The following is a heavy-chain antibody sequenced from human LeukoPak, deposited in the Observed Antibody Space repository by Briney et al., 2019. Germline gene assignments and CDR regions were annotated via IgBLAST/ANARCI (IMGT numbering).Heavy chain of an antibody. D-gene: IGHD1-26*01. V-gene: IGHV4-39*01. CDR3: ARLGGSFGEFDY. CDR1: GDSINSLDL. Sequence: PSGTLSLTCTVSGDSINSLDLWSWVRQPPGKGLEWIGSIYYSGSTYYNPSLKSRVTISVDTSKNQFSLKLSSVTAADTAVYYCARLGGSFGEFDYWGQGTLVTVSS. J-gene: IGHJ4*02. CDR2: IYYSGST.